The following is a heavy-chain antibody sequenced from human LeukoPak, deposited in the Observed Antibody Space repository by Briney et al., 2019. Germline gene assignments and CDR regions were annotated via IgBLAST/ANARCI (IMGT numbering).Heavy chain of an antibody. V-gene: IGHV4-59*08. D-gene: IGHD6-19*01. Sequence: PSETLSLTCTVSGGSISSYYWSWIRQPPGKGLEWIGYIYYSGSTNYNPSLKSRVTISVDTSKNQFSLKLSSVTAADTAVYYCARPQGEPRGWYDYWGQGTLVTVSS. CDR3: ARPQGEPRGWYDY. CDR2: IYYSGST. CDR1: GGSISSYY. J-gene: IGHJ4*02.